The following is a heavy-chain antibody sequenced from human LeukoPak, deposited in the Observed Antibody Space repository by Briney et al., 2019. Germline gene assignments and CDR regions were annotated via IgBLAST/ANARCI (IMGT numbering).Heavy chain of an antibody. Sequence: GGSLRLSCAASGFSFSSYGIHWVRQAPGKGLEWVAVKSYDGNNKYYADSVKGRFTISRDNSKNTLYLQMNSLRTEDTSVHYCAKERYSSSSAYIDYWGQGTLVTVSS. CDR3: AKERYSSSSAYIDY. D-gene: IGHD6-6*01. CDR1: GFSFSSYG. J-gene: IGHJ4*02. CDR2: KSYDGNNK. V-gene: IGHV3-30*18.